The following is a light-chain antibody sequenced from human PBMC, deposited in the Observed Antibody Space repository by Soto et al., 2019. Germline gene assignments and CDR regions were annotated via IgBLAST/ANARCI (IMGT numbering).Light chain of an antibody. J-gene: IGKJ5*01. CDR2: HAS. V-gene: IGKV3-15*01. CDR3: QQYNNRPPNT. CDR1: QHISTN. Sequence: EIAVTQSPATLSLSPGMRATLSCRASQHISTNLAWYQQKPGQAPRLLIYHASTRATGIPDRFSGSGSGTEFTLTISSLQSEDFAVYYCQQYNNRPPNTFGQGTRLEIK.